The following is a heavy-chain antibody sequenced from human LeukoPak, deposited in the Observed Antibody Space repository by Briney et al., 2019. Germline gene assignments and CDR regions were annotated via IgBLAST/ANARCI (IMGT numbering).Heavy chain of an antibody. CDR2: IIPIFGTA. D-gene: IGHD3-10*01. V-gene: IGHV1-69*06. J-gene: IGHJ4*02. Sequence: SVKVSCKASGGTFSSYAISWVRQAPGQGLEWMGGIIPIFGTANYAQKFQGRVTITADKSTSTAYMELSSLRSEDTAAYYCARGRYYYGSSLFDYWGQGTLVTVSS. CDR1: GGTFSSYA. CDR3: ARGRYYYGSSLFDY.